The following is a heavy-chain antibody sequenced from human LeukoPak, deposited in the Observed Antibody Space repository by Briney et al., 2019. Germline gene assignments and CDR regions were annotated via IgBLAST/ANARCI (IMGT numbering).Heavy chain of an antibody. Sequence: SQTLSLTCAISGDSVSSNSAAWNWIRQSPSRGLEWLGRTYYRSKWYNDYAVSVKSRITINPDTSKNQFSLQLNSVTPEDTAVYYCARDYYYGSGSYYDNYYYYMDVWGKGTTVTISS. CDR3: ARDYYYGSGSYYDNYYYYMDV. V-gene: IGHV6-1*01. CDR1: GDSVSSNSAA. CDR2: TYYRSKWYN. J-gene: IGHJ6*03. D-gene: IGHD3-10*01.